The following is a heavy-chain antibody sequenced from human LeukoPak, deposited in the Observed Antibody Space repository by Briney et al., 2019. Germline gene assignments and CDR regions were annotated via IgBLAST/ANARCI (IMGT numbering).Heavy chain of an antibody. CDR3: ARVYYDSSGYDNWFDP. D-gene: IGHD3-22*01. V-gene: IGHV1-69*04. CDR2: IIPIFGIA. J-gene: IGHJ5*02. Sequence: GSSVNVSCKASGGTFSSYAISWVRQAPGQGLEWMGRIIPIFGIANYAQKFEGRVTITADKSTSTAYMELSSLRSEDTAVYYCARVYYDSSGYDNWFDPWGQGTLVTVSS. CDR1: GGTFSSYA.